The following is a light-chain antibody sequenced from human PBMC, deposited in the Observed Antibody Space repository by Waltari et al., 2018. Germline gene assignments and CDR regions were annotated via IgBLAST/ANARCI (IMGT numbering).Light chain of an antibody. CDR3: QHYVRLPAM. V-gene: IGKV3-20*01. J-gene: IGKJ1*01. CDR2: GAS. CDR1: QSIGKY. Sequence: EIVLTQSPGTLPLSTGERATLFCRASQSIGKYLVWYQQKPGQAPRLLIYGASTRATGIPDRFSGGGSGTDFSLSITRLEPEDFAVYYCQHYVRLPAMFGQGTTVEI.